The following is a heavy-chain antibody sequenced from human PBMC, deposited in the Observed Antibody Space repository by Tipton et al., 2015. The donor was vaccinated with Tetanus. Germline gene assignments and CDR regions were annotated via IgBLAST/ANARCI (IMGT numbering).Heavy chain of an antibody. CDR2: IYPGDSDT. CDR1: GYSFGIYW. J-gene: IGHJ5*02. V-gene: IGHV5-51*01. D-gene: IGHD3-10*01. CDR3: ARLPKHYSASGST. Sequence: QLVQSGAEVKKPGESLKISCKGSGYSFGIYWIAWVRQMPGKGLEWMGIIYPGDSDTRYSPSFQGQVTISADKSIHTAYLQWTSLKPSDTAIYFCARLPKHYSASGSTWGQGTLVTVSS.